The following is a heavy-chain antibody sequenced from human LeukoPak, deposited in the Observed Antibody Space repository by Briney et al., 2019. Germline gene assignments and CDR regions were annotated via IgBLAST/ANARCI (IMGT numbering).Heavy chain of an antibody. J-gene: IGHJ3*02. D-gene: IGHD1-14*01. V-gene: IGHV4-59*01. Sequence: SETLSLTCTVSGGSISSYYWSWIRQPPGKGLEWIGYIYYSGSTNYNPSLKSRVTISVDTSKNQFSLKLGSVTAADTAVYYCARLSGDLGPEAFDIWGQGTMVTVSS. CDR3: ARLSGDLGPEAFDI. CDR2: IYYSGST. CDR1: GGSISSYY.